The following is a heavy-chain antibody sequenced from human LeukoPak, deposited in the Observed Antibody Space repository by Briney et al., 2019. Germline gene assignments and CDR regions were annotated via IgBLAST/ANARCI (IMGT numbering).Heavy chain of an antibody. CDR3: AKDGYDSSGYSLDY. J-gene: IGHJ4*02. CDR2: ISGSGGST. D-gene: IGHD3-22*01. Sequence: GGSLRLSCAASGFTFSSYAMSWVRQAPWKGLEWVSAISGSGGSTYYADSVKGRFTISRDNSKNTLYLQMNSLRAEDTAVYYCAKDGYDSSGYSLDYWGQGTLVTVSS. V-gene: IGHV3-23*01. CDR1: GFTFSSYA.